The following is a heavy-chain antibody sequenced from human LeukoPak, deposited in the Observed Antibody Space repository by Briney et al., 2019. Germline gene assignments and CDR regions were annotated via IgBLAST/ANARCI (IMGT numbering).Heavy chain of an antibody. D-gene: IGHD2-21*02. Sequence: GSVKVSCKAFGYTFTSYYMHWVRQAPGQGLEWMGIIDPSGGSTSYAQKFQGRVTMTRDTSTSTVYMELSSLRSEDTAVYYCAVVTAIGYYFVYWGQGTLVTVSS. V-gene: IGHV1-46*03. CDR1: GYTFTSYY. J-gene: IGHJ4*02. CDR3: AVVTAIGYYFVY. CDR2: IDPSGGST.